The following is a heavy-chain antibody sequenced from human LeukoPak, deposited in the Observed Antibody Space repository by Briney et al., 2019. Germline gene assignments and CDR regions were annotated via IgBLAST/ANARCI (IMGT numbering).Heavy chain of an antibody. CDR1: GFTVSSNY. J-gene: IGHJ5*02. CDR3: ARDNNGANWFDP. V-gene: IGHV3-53*01. D-gene: IGHD1/OR15-1a*01. CDR2: IYSGGST. Sequence: PGGSLRLSCAASGFTVSSNYMSWVRQAPGKGLEWVSVIYSGGSTYYADSVKGRFTISRDNSKNTLYLQMNSLRAEDTAVYYCARDNNGANWFDPWGQGTLVTVSS.